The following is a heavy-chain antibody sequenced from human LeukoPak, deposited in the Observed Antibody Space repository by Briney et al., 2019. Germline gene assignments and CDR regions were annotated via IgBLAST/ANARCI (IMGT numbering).Heavy chain of an antibody. CDR1: GXTFSSYA. D-gene: IGHD6-13*01. Sequence: QPGRSLRLSCAASGXTFSSYAMHWVRQAPGKGLEWVAVISYDGSNKYYADSVKGRFTISRDNSKNTLYLQMNSLRAEDTAVYYCARDKAAAGDYWGQGTLVTVSS. CDR2: ISYDGSNK. V-gene: IGHV3-30-3*01. J-gene: IGHJ4*02. CDR3: ARDKAAAGDY.